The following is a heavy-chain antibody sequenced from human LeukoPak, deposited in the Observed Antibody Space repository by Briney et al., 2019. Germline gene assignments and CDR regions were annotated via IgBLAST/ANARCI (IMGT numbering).Heavy chain of an antibody. CDR3: AKYAGSWFDY. J-gene: IGHJ4*02. V-gene: IGHV3-30-3*02. CDR1: GFTFSSYA. CDR2: ISYDGSNK. Sequence: GGSLRLSCAASGFTFSSYAMHWVRQAPGKGLEWVAVISYDGSNKYYADSVKGRFTISRDNSKNTLYLQMNSLRAEDTAVYYCAKYAGSWFDYWGQGTLVTVSS. D-gene: IGHD6-13*01.